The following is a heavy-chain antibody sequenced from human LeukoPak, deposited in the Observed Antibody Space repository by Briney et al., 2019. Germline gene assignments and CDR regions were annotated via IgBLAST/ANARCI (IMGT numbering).Heavy chain of an antibody. Sequence: ASVKVSCKASGYTFIGYYMHWVRQAPGQGLEWMGWINPNSGGTNYARKFQGRVTMTRDTSISTAYMELSRLRSDDTAVYYCARWENYDFWSGYYLDYWGQGTLVTVSS. D-gene: IGHD3-3*01. CDR3: ARWENYDFWSGYYLDY. J-gene: IGHJ4*02. V-gene: IGHV1-2*02. CDR1: GYTFIGYY. CDR2: INPNSGGT.